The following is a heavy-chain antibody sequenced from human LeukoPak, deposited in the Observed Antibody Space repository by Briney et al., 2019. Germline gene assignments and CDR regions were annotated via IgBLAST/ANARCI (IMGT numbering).Heavy chain of an antibody. CDR3: AKGAAGTTPDYYYFGLDV. CDR2: IYPGDSDT. Sequence: GESLKISCKGSGYRFTDYWIGWVRQMPGKGLEWMGIIYPGDSDTRYSPSFQGQVTISADKSINTAHLQWSSLKASDTAMYYCAKGAAGTTPDYYYFGLDVWGQGTTVRVSS. V-gene: IGHV5-51*01. D-gene: IGHD1-7*01. CDR1: GYRFTDYW. J-gene: IGHJ6*02.